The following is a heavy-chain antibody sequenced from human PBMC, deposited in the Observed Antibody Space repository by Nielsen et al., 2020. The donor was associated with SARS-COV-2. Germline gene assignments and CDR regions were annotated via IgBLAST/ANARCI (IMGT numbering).Heavy chain of an antibody. Sequence: GESLKISCAASGFTFSSYGIHWVRQAPGKGLEWVAVIWYDGSNKYYADSVKGRFTISRDNSRNTLYLQMNSLRAGDTAVYYCARAGALSSSWYSMDFWGQGTTVTVSS. D-gene: IGHD6-13*01. V-gene: IGHV3-33*01. CDR3: ARAGALSSSWYSMDF. CDR1: GFTFSSYG. J-gene: IGHJ6*02. CDR2: IWYDGSNK.